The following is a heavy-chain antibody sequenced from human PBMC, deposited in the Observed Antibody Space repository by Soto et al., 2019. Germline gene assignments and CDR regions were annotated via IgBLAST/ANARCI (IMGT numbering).Heavy chain of an antibody. CDR2: ILNDGRDQ. J-gene: IGHJ3*02. CDR3: ARDDDRPDNGLDM. D-gene: IGHD2-8*01. Sequence: QVQLVESGGGVVQPGRSLRLSCAASGFTFSNYGMHWVRQAPGKGLEWLAVILNDGRDQKYGDSVKGRVTISRDNSKNTLYLQINSLRVEDTAVYSCARDDDRPDNGLDMWGQGTMVTVSS. V-gene: IGHV3-33*05. CDR1: GFTFSNYG.